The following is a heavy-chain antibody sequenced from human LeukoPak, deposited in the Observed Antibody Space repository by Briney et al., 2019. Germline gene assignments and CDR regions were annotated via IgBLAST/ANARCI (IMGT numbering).Heavy chain of an antibody. Sequence: GGSPRLSCAASGFTFSSYSMNWVRQAPGKGLEWVSSISSSSSYIYYADSVKGRFTISRDNAKNSLYLQMNSLRAEDTAVYYCAREMYSSACGYWGQGTLVTVSS. CDR1: GFTFSSYS. CDR3: AREMYSSACGY. D-gene: IGHD6-19*01. V-gene: IGHV3-21*01. J-gene: IGHJ4*02. CDR2: ISSSSSYI.